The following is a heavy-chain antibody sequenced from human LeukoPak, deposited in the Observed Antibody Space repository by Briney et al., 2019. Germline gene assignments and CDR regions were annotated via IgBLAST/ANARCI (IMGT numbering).Heavy chain of an antibody. CDR3: ARGPYCSTTSCPRWGYYYGMDV. J-gene: IGHJ6*02. V-gene: IGHV4-34*01. CDR2: INHSGRT. CDR1: GGSFSGYY. Sequence: PSETLSLTCAVYGGSFSGYYWSWIRQPPGKGLEWIGEINHSGRTNYNPSLKSRVTISVDTSKSQVSLKLSSVTAADTAVYYCARGPYCSTTSCPRWGYYYGMDVWGQGTTVTVSS. D-gene: IGHD2-2*01.